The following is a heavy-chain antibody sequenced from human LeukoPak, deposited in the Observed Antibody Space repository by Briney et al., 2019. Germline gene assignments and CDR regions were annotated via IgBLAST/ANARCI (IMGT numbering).Heavy chain of an antibody. Sequence: ASVKVSCKTSGCSFTGYYLHWVRQAPGQGLEWVGWINPNSGDTNYAQKFQGRITMTRDTSISTAYMELSRLRSDDAAVFYCARARRSYSDSYDYWGQGTLVAVSS. V-gene: IGHV1-2*02. D-gene: IGHD3-22*01. J-gene: IGHJ4*02. CDR2: INPNSGDT. CDR3: ARARRSYSDSYDY. CDR1: GCSFTGYY.